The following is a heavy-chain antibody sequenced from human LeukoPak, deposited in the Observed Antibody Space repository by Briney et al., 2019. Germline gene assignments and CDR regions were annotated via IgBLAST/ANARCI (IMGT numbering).Heavy chain of an antibody. D-gene: IGHD6-13*01. V-gene: IGHV4-59*08. Sequence: PSETLSLTCTVSGGSISSYYWSWIRQPPGKGLEWIGYIYYSGSTNYNPSLKSRVTISVDTSKNQFSLKLSSVTAADTAVYYCARQPDSSSWYGVDYWGQGTLVTVSS. CDR3: ARQPDSSSWYGVDY. CDR2: IYYSGST. J-gene: IGHJ4*02. CDR1: GGSISSYY.